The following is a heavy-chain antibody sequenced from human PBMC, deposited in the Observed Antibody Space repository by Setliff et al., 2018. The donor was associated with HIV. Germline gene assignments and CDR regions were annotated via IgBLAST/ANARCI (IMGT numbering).Heavy chain of an antibody. CDR2: ITPSGAT. Sequence: SETLSLTCAVYGGSVSGHYWGWFRQPPGKGLEWIGEITPSGATNYLPSLKSRVTMSLDTSKNQFSLKLTSVTAADTAVYYCVTSSSWSSRLNFWGPGMLVTVSS. CDR3: VTSSSWSSRLNF. J-gene: IGHJ4*02. D-gene: IGHD2-2*01. CDR1: GGSVSGHY. V-gene: IGHV4-34*01.